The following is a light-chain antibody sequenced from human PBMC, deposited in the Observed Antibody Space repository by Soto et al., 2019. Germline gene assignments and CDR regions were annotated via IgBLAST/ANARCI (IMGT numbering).Light chain of an antibody. CDR2: SNN. V-gene: IGLV1-44*01. J-gene: IGLJ1*01. Sequence: QSVLTQPPSASGTPGQRVTISCSGSDSNIGSNSVNWYQKVPGTAPKLLIHSNNQRPSGVPERFSGSRSGTSASLVISGLQSGDEADYYCAAWDDILNGPGVFGTGTKVTVL. CDR1: DSNIGSNS. CDR3: AAWDDILNGPGV.